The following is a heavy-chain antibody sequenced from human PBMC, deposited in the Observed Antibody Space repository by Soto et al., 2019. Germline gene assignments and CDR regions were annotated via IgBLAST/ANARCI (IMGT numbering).Heavy chain of an antibody. Sequence: PSETLSLTCSVSGASIYNGGYFWSWIRQSPGKGLEWIGHIHNSGSPYNNPSLKSRVTISIDTSKNQFSLTLSSVTAADTAVYFCARGFRGVYFDFWGQGTLVTVAS. CDR2: IHNSGSP. J-gene: IGHJ4*02. D-gene: IGHD3-10*01. V-gene: IGHV4-30-4*01. CDR3: ARGFRGVYFDF. CDR1: GASIYNGGYF.